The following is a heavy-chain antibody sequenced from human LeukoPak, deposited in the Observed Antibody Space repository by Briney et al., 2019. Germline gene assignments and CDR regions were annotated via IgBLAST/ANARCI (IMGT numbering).Heavy chain of an antibody. D-gene: IGHD3-16*01. CDR1: GYTFSSYA. CDR3: ARDGGYGMDV. J-gene: IGHJ6*02. V-gene: IGHV3-21*01. CDR2: ISSSSSYI. Sequence: PGGSLRLSCAASGYTFSSYAMSWVRQAPGKGLEWVSSISSSSSYIYYADSVKGRFTISRDNAKNSLYLQMNSLRAEDTAVYYCARDGGYGMDVWGQGTTVTVSS.